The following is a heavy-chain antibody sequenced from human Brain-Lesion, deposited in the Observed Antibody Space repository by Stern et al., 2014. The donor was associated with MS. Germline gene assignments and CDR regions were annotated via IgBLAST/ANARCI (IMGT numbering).Heavy chain of an antibody. CDR1: GFTFSSYT. V-gene: IGHV3-21*01. CDR3: ARVETPLADFYYYYGMDV. J-gene: IGHJ6*02. Sequence: VQLLQPGGGLVKPGGSLRLSCAASGFTFSSYTMNWVRQAPGQGLEWVSSINRGSDYIYYADSVKGRFTISRDNAKNSLYLQMNSLRAEDTALYYCARVETPLADFYYYYGMDVWGQGTTVTVSS. D-gene: IGHD5-18*01. CDR2: INRGSDYI.